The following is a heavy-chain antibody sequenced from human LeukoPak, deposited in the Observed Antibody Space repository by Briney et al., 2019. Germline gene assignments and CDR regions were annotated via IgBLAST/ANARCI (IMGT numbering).Heavy chain of an antibody. CDR2: IYTSGST. D-gene: IGHD1-26*01. Sequence: PSQTRSLTCTVSGGSISSGCYYWSWIRQPAGRGLEWIGRIYTSGSTNYNPSLKSRVTISVDTSKNQFPLKLSSVTAADTAVYYCARAGAVGARGFDPWGQGTLVTVSS. CDR1: GGSISSGCYY. CDR3: ARAGAVGARGFDP. J-gene: IGHJ5*02. V-gene: IGHV4-61*02.